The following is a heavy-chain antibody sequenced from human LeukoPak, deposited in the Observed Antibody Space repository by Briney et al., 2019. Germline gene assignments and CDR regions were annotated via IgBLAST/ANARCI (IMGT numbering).Heavy chain of an antibody. CDR3: ARDREMATIIGAGLSAFDI. CDR1: GGTFSSYA. CDR2: IIPIFGTA. J-gene: IGHJ3*02. D-gene: IGHD5-24*01. V-gene: IGHV1-69*05. Sequence: ASVKVSCKASGGTFSSYATSWVRQAPGQGLEWMGGIIPIFGTANYAQKFQGRVTITTDESTSTAYMELSSLRSEDTAVYYCARDREMATIIGAGLSAFDIWGQGTMVTVSS.